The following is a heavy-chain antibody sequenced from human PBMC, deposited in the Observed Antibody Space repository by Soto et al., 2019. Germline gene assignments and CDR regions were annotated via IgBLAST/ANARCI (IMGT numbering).Heavy chain of an antibody. CDR3: ARGRIFEVPYYGMDV. Sequence: QVQLQESGPGLVKPSQTLSLTCTVSGGSISSGDYYWSSIRQPPGKGLEWIGYIYYSGSTYYNPSRKSRVTISVDTSKSQFSLKLSSVTAADTAVYYCARGRIFEVPYYGMDVWGQGTTVTVSS. D-gene: IGHD3-3*01. J-gene: IGHJ6*02. CDR2: IYYSGST. CDR1: GGSISSGDYY. V-gene: IGHV4-30-4*01.